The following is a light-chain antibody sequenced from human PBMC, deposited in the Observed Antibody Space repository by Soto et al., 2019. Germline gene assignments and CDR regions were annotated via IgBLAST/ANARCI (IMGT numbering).Light chain of an antibody. Sequence: EIVMTQSPATLSVSPGERATLSYRASQSVSSNLAWYQQKPGQAPRLLIYGASTRATGIPARFSGSGSGTEFTLTISSLQSEDFAVYYCQQYQNWPPGTFGGGTKVEIK. CDR3: QQYQNWPPGT. J-gene: IGKJ4*01. CDR1: QSVSSN. V-gene: IGKV3D-15*01. CDR2: GAS.